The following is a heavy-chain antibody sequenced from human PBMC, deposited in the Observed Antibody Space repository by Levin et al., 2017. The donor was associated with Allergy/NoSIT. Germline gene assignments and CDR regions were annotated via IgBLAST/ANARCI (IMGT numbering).Heavy chain of an antibody. CDR3: ARGRHLVVAAEFDY. D-gene: IGHD2-15*01. J-gene: IGHJ4*02. V-gene: IGHV4-34*01. CDR1: GGSFSGYY. Sequence: PSQTLSLTCAVYGGSFSGYYWSWIRQPPGKGLEWIGEINHSGSTNYNPSLKSRVTISVDTSKKQFSLNLNSVTDADTAVYYCARGRHLVVAAEFDYWGQGTLVTVSS. CDR2: INHSGST.